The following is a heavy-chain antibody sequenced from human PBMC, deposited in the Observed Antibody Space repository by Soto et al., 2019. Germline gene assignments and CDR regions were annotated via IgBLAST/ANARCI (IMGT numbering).Heavy chain of an antibody. D-gene: IGHD1-26*01. J-gene: IGHJ4*02. Sequence: VQLLEPGGGWVQPGGPLRLPCAASGFTFSSYAMSWVRQAPGKGLEWVSAISGSGGSTYYADSVKGRFTISRDNSKNTLYLQMNSLRAEDTAVYYCAKDWGGSYYFDYWGQGTLVTLSS. CDR2: ISGSGGST. V-gene: IGHV3-23*01. CDR1: GFTFSSYA. CDR3: AKDWGGSYYFDY.